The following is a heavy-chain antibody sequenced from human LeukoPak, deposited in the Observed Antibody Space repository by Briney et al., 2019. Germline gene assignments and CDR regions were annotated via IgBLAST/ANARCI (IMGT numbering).Heavy chain of an antibody. CDR1: GFTFDDYA. CDR3: AKEIQLGYYFDY. J-gene: IGHJ4*02. V-gene: IGHV3-9*01. Sequence: GGSLRLSCAASGFTFDDYAMHWVRQASGKGLEWVSGISWNSGSIGYADSVKGRFTISRDNAKNSLYLQMNSLRAEDTALYYCAKEIQLGYYFDYWGQGTLVTVSS. D-gene: IGHD5-18*01. CDR2: ISWNSGSI.